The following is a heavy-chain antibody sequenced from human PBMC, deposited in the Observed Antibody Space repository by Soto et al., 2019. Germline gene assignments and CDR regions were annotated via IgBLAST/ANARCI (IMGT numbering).Heavy chain of an antibody. CDR1: GGSISSGGYY. D-gene: IGHD6-13*01. J-gene: IGHJ3*02. Sequence: SETLSLTCTVSGGSISSGGYYWSWIRQNPGKGLEWIGYIYYSGSTYYNPSLKSLVTISVDTSKNQFSLKLSSVTAADTAVYYCARGGIIAEAPHDAFDIWGQGTMVTVSS. CDR2: IYYSGST. CDR3: ARGGIIAEAPHDAFDI. V-gene: IGHV4-31*01.